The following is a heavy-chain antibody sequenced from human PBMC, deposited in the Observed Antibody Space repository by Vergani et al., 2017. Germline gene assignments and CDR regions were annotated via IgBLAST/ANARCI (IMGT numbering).Heavy chain of an antibody. CDR1: GFTFSSYA. CDR2: ISGSGGST. V-gene: IGHV3-23*01. Sequence: EVQLLESGGGLVQPGGSLRLSCAASGFTFSSYAMSWVRQAPGKGLEWVSAISGSGGSTYYADSVTGRFTISRDNSKNTLYLQMNSLRAEDTAVYYCAKGAITMIVVVIAGDAFDIWGQGTMVTVSS. D-gene: IGHD3-22*01. J-gene: IGHJ3*02. CDR3: AKGAITMIVVVIAGDAFDI.